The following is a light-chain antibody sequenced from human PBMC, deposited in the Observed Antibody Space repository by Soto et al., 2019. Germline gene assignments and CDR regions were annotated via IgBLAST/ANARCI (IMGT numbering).Light chain of an antibody. V-gene: IGKV1-17*01. J-gene: IGKJ1*01. Sequence: DIQLTQSPSSLSASVGDSVTITCRASQSISTYLNWFRQKPGKAPELLIFAASNLHSGVPSRISGSGSGTEFTLTISSLQPEDFATYYCLQHNSFPRTFGQGTKV. CDR1: QSISTY. CDR2: AAS. CDR3: LQHNSFPRT.